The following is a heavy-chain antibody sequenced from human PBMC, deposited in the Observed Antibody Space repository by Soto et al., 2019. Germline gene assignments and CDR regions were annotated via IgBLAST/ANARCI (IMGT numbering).Heavy chain of an antibody. CDR1: GGTSSSYS. J-gene: IGHJ4*02. CDR2: IIPIIGIT. Sequence: QVQLVQSGAEVKKPWSSVKLSCKAAGGTSSSYSVTWVRQAPGQGLEWMGRIIPIIGITDYAQKFQDRVTITADKPTSTTYMDLSGLRSEDTAVYYCARGTPSADYFDYWGQGTLVTVSS. CDR3: ARGTPSADYFDY. D-gene: IGHD1-7*01. V-gene: IGHV1-69*02.